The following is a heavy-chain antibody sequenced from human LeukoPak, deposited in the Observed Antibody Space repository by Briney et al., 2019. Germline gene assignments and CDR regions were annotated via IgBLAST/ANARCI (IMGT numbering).Heavy chain of an antibody. V-gene: IGHV3-23*01. D-gene: IGHD3-22*01. J-gene: IGHJ4*02. CDR2: ISGSGGST. CDR3: AKRNSSGYYYFDY. CDR1: GFTFSSYA. Sequence: GGSLRLSCAASGFTFSSYAMSWVRQAPGKGLEWVSAISGSGGSTYYADSVKGRFTISRDSSKNTLYLQMNSLRAEDTAVYYCAKRNSSGYYYFDYWGQGTLVTVSS.